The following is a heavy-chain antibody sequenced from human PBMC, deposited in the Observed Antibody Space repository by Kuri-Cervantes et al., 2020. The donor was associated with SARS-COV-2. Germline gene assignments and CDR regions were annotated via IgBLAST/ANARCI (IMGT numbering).Heavy chain of an antibody. D-gene: IGHD2-2*01. CDR3: AKDLDCSSTSCYDRSPHFGY. Sequence: SLKISCAASGFTFDDYAMHWVRQAPGKGLEWVSGISWNSGSIGYADSVKGRFTISRDNAKNSLYLQMNSLRAEDMALYYCAKDLDCSSTSCYDRSPHFGYWGQGTLVTVSS. CDR2: ISWNSGSI. J-gene: IGHJ4*02. CDR1: GFTFDDYA. V-gene: IGHV3-9*03.